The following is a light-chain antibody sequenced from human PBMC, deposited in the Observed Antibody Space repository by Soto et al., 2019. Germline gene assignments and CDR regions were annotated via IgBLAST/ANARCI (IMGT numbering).Light chain of an antibody. Sequence: EIVLTQSPGTLSLSPGERATLSCRASQSVSSSYLAWYQQKPGQAPRLLIYGASSRATGIPDRFSGSGSGIDFTLTSSRLEPEEFAVYYCQQYGSSPWTFGHGTKVEI. CDR3: QQYGSSPWT. J-gene: IGKJ1*01. V-gene: IGKV3-20*01. CDR1: QSVSSSY. CDR2: GAS.